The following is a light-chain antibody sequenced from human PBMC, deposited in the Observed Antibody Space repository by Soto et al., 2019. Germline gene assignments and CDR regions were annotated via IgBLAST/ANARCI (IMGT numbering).Light chain of an antibody. CDR3: QPSYDTPYT. V-gene: IGKV1-39*01. J-gene: IGKJ2*01. Sequence: IQMTQSPSSLSASVGDRVTITCRASQTINAFISWYRQQPGEAPSLLIYVSYTLQGGVPSRLSGRGSGTDFTLPISNLQPDDFATYFSQPSYDTPYTFGQGNNLEIK. CDR1: QTINAF. CDR2: VSY.